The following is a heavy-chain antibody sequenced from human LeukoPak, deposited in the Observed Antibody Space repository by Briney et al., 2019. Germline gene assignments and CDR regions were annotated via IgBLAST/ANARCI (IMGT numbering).Heavy chain of an antibody. CDR2: TYYRSTWVY. CDR1: GDSVSSNDAV. Sequence: SQTLSLICAISGDSVSSNDAVWNWIRQSPSRGLEWLGRTYYRSTWVYDYAASVQSRIIINPDTSKNQFSLQLNSVTPEDTAVYYCARENTLVRGTRNPFDYWGQGTLVTVSS. V-gene: IGHV6-1*01. CDR3: ARENTLVRGTRNPFDY. J-gene: IGHJ4*02. D-gene: IGHD3-10*01.